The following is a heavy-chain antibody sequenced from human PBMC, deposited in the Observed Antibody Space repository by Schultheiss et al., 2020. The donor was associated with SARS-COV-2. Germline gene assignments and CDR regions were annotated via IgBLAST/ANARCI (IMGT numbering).Heavy chain of an antibody. V-gene: IGHV3-53*01. Sequence: GGSLRLSCAASGFTFSSYAMSWVRQAPGKGLEWVSVIYSGGSTYYADSVKGRFTISRDNSKNTLYLQMNSLRAEDTAVYYCARADDYDYYYGMDVWGQGTTVTVSS. CDR2: IYSGGST. CDR3: ARADDYDYYYGMDV. CDR1: GFTFSSYA. J-gene: IGHJ6*02.